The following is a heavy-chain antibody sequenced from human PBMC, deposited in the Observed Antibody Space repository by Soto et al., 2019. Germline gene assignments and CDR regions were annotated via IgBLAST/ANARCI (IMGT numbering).Heavy chain of an antibody. D-gene: IGHD5-18*01. CDR1: GYTFTSYY. CDR3: ARDGTAMVRGYYYYGMDV. V-gene: IGHV1-46*01. J-gene: IGHJ6*02. CDR2: INPSGGST. Sequence: RASVKVSCKASGYTFTSYYMHWVRQAPGQGLEWMGIINPSGGSTSYAQKFQGRVTMTRDTSTSTVYMELSSLRSEDTAVYYCARDGTAMVRGYYYYGMDVWGQGTTVTVSS.